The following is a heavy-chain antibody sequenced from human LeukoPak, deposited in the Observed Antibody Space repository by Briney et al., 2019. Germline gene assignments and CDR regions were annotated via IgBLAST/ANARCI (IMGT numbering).Heavy chain of an antibody. CDR3: AGGGSPHI. CDR2: LYTIGST. Sequence: SSETLSLTCTVSGGPINIAFLTWVRKPPGKALEWIGRLYTIGSTTFNPSLKRRVTMSLDTSMPQFSLKLKSVTAADTAVYYCAGGGSPHIWGQGTLVTVSS. CDR1: GGPINIAF. D-gene: IGHD1-26*01. V-gene: IGHV4-4*07. J-gene: IGHJ4*02.